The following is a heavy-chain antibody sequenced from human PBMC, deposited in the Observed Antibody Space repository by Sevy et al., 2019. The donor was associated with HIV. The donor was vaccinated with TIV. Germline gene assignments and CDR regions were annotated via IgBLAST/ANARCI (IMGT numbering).Heavy chain of an antibody. Sequence: GGSLRLSCAASGFTFSSYAMSWVRQAPGKGLEWVSGISGSGGSTYYADSVKGRYTISRDNSKNTLYLQMNSLRAEDTAVYYCAKAGRLSYYYYMDVWGKGTTVTVSS. CDR3: AKAGRLSYYYYMDV. CDR1: GFTFSSYA. V-gene: IGHV3-23*01. D-gene: IGHD3-10*01. CDR2: ISGSGGST. J-gene: IGHJ6*03.